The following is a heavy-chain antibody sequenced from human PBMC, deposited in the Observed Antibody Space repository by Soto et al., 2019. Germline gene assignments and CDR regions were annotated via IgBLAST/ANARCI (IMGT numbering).Heavy chain of an antibody. CDR3: ARLGLVRGVISDYYYYYMDV. Sequence: GGSLRLSCAASGFTFSSYWMHWVRQAPGKGLVWVSRINSDGSSTSYADSVKGRFTISRDNAKNTLYLQMNSLRAEDTAVYYCARLGLVRGVISDYYYYYMDVWGKGTTVTVSS. J-gene: IGHJ6*03. D-gene: IGHD3-10*01. V-gene: IGHV3-74*01. CDR1: GFTFSSYW. CDR2: INSDGSST.